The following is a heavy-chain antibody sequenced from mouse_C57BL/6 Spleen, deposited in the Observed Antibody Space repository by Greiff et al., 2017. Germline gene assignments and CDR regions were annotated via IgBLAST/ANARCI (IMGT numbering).Heavy chain of an antibody. V-gene: IGHV1-7*01. D-gene: IGHD3-1*01. CDR2: INPSSGYT. CDR1: GYTFTSYW. Sequence: QVQLQQSGAELAKPGASVKLSCKASGYTFTSYWMHWVKQRPGKGLEWIGYINPSSGYTKYNQKFKDKATLTADKSSSTAYMQLSSLTYEDSAGYYCARGGLSVYFADWGQGTTRTVSS. J-gene: IGHJ2*01. CDR3: ARGGLSVYFAD.